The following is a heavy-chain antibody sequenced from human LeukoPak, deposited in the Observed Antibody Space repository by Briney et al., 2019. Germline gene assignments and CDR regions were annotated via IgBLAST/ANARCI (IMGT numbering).Heavy chain of an antibody. CDR3: ATYSRGSTPFFDY. D-gene: IGHD6-19*01. Sequence: LETLSLTCTVSGGSVSSGSYYWRWTRQPPGRGLEWIGYIYYSGSTNYNPSLKTRVTISVDTSKNQFSLKLSSVTAADTAVYYCATYSRGSTPFFDYWGQGTLVTAPS. V-gene: IGHV4-61*01. CDR1: GGSVSSGSYY. J-gene: IGHJ4*02. CDR2: IYYSGST.